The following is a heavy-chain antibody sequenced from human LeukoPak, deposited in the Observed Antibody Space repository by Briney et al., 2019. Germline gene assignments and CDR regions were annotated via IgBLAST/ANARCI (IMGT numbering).Heavy chain of an antibody. CDR1: GFTLSSYA. CDR2: ISGSGSNT. J-gene: IGHJ4*02. Sequence: PGGSLRLSCAAYGFTLSSYAMTWVRHAPGKWLEWVSAISGSGSNTNYADSVKGRFTISRNNSKNTLYLQMNSLRADDTAVYYCARGNGDYAIHPDYWGQGTLVTVSS. V-gene: IGHV3-23*01. CDR3: ARGNGDYAIHPDY. D-gene: IGHD4-17*01.